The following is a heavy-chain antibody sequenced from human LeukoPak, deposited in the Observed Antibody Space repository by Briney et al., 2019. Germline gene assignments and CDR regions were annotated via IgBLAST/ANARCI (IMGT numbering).Heavy chain of an antibody. J-gene: IGHJ4*02. CDR3: ARVFLVYRRDANNGPADF. CDR1: GGSISSGSYY. CDR2: IYTSGST. Sequence: PSQTLSLTCTVSGGSISSGSYYWSWIRQPAGKGLEWIGRIYTSGSTNYNPSLKSRVTISVDTSKNQFSLNLTSVTAADTAVYFCARVFLVYRRDANNGPADFWGQGTLVTVSS. V-gene: IGHV4-61*02. D-gene: IGHD5-24*01.